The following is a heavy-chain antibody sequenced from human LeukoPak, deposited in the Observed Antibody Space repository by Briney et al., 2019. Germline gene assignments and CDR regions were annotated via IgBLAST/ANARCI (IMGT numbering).Heavy chain of an antibody. D-gene: IGHD7-27*01. CDR3: AGPGDMDLAGHFQH. V-gene: IGHV5-51*01. CDR1: GYSFTSYW. Sequence: PGESLKISCATSGYSFTSYWIAWVRQMPGQGLEWMGIVYPSDSDTRYSPSFQGQVTISVDKSSKTVYLQWSSLKASDTAIYYCAGPGDMDLAGHFQHWGQGTLLTVSS. CDR2: VYPSDSDT. J-gene: IGHJ1*01.